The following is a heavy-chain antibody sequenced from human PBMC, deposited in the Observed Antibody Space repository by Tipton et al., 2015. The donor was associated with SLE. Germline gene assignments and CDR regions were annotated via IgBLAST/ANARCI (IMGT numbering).Heavy chain of an antibody. Sequence: SLRLSCAASGFTFSNAWMSWVRQAPGKGLEWVGRIKSKTDGGTTDYAAPVKGRFTISRDDSKNTLYLQRNSLKTEDTAVYYCTTGRNDFWSGPFDYWGQGTLVTVSS. CDR3: TTGRNDFWSGPFDY. V-gene: IGHV3-15*01. D-gene: IGHD3-3*01. CDR2: IKSKTDGGTT. CDR1: GFTFSNAW. J-gene: IGHJ4*02.